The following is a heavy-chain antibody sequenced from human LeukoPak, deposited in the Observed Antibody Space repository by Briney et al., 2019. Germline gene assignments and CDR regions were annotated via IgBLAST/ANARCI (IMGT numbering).Heavy chain of an antibody. CDR2: IRSKAYGGTT. D-gene: IGHD2-2*01. J-gene: IGHJ2*01. CDR1: GFTFGDYA. V-gene: IGHV3-49*04. Sequence: GRSLRLSCTASGFTFGDYAMSWVRQAPGKGLEWVGFIRSKAYGGTTEYAASVKGRFTISRDDSESIAYLQMNSLKTEDTAVYYCTRPYCSSTSCYPRYWYFDLWGRGTLVTVSS. CDR3: TRPYCSSTSCYPRYWYFDL.